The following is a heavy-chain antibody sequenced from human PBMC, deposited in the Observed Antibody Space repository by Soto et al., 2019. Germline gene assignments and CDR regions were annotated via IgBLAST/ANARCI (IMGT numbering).Heavy chain of an antibody. CDR2: INPNSGGT. Sequence: QVQLVQSGAEVKKPGASVKVSCKASGYTFTGYYMHWVRQAPGQGLEWMGWINPNSGGTNYAQKFQGWVTMTRDTSISTAYMELRRLRSDDTAVYYCARGERRIQLWSPCDYWGQGTLVTVSS. CDR1: GYTFTGYY. V-gene: IGHV1-2*04. J-gene: IGHJ4*02. D-gene: IGHD5-18*01. CDR3: ARGERRIQLWSPCDY.